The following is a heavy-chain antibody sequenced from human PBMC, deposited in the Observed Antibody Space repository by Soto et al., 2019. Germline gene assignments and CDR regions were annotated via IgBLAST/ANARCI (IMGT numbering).Heavy chain of an antibody. CDR2: VFDSGNT. CDR3: ARGVPPDY. Sequence: SETLSLTCTVSGGSIRDYYRSWIRQPPGKGLEWIGYVFDSGNTNYNPSLKSRVTISVDTSKNQFSLELTSVTATDTAVYYCARGVPPDYWGQGTLVTVSS. V-gene: IGHV4-59*01. J-gene: IGHJ4*02. CDR1: GGSIRDYY.